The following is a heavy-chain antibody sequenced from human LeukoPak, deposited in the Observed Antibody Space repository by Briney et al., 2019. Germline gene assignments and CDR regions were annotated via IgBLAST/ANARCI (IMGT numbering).Heavy chain of an antibody. D-gene: IGHD6-19*01. CDR1: GYTFTGYY. CDR3: ATGRSVRLAVAGAELDY. Sequence: GPSVKVSCKASGYTFTGYYIHWVRQAPGQGLEWMGRINPNSGGTNYAQKFQGRVTMTRDTSISTAYMELSRLRSDDTAVYYCATGRSVRLAVAGAELDYWGQGTLVTVSS. CDR2: INPNSGGT. J-gene: IGHJ4*02. V-gene: IGHV1-2*06.